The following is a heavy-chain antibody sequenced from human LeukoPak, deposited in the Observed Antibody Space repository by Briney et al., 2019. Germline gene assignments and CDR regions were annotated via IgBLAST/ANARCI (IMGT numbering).Heavy chain of an antibody. Sequence: SETLSLTCTVSGGSISSGSCYWGWIRQPAGKGLEWIGHIYTSGSTNYNPSLKSRVTISIDTSKNQFSLKLSSVTAADTAVYYCARGSYYFDPWGQGSLVTVSS. CDR3: ARGSYYFDP. D-gene: IGHD6-6*01. CDR1: GGSISSGSCY. J-gene: IGHJ4*02. CDR2: IYTSGST. V-gene: IGHV4-61*09.